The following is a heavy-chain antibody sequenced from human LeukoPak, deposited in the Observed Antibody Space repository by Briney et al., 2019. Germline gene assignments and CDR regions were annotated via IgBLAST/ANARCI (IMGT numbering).Heavy chain of an antibody. D-gene: IGHD3-10*01. Sequence: ASVKVSCKASGYTFTGYYMHWVRQAPGQGLEWMGWINPNSGGTNYAQKFQGRVTMTRDTSISTAYMELSGLRSDDTAVYYCARNRQTLWFGELSPFDYWGQGTLVTVSS. CDR3: ARNRQTLWFGELSPFDY. CDR2: INPNSGGT. J-gene: IGHJ4*02. V-gene: IGHV1-2*02. CDR1: GYTFTGYY.